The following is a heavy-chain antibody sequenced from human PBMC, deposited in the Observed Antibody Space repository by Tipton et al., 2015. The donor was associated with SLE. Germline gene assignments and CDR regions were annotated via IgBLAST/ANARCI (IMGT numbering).Heavy chain of an antibody. V-gene: IGHV4-4*02. J-gene: IGHJ4*02. CDR2: IYHSGST. CDR3: ASLRFLEWLSLYYFDY. Sequence: TLSLTCAVSGGSISSSNWWSWVRQPPGKGLEWIGEIYHSGSTNYNPSLKSRVTISVDKSKNQFSLKLSSVTAADTAVYYCASLRFLEWLSLYYFDYWGQGTLVTVSS. CDR1: GGSISSSNW. D-gene: IGHD3-3*01.